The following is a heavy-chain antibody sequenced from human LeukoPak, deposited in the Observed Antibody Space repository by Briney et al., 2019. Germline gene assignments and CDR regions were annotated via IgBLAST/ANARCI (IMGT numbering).Heavy chain of an antibody. J-gene: IGHJ4*02. CDR2: FSGSGGST. Sequence: PGGSLRLSCAASGFLFSSYAMSWVRQAPGKVLEWVSTFSGSGGSTYYADSVKGRFTISRDNAKNSLYLQMHSLRVEDTAVYYCVRDGSGSVEFDYWGQGTVVTVS. CDR1: GFLFSSYA. CDR3: VRDGSGSVEFDY. D-gene: IGHD3-10*01. V-gene: IGHV3-23*01.